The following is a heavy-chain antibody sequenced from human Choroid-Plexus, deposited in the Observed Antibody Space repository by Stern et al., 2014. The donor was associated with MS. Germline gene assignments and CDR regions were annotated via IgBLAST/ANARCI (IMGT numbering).Heavy chain of an antibody. CDR1: GASISNTNW. V-gene: IGHV4-4*02. CDR3: ARVHSGYDWFDY. D-gene: IGHD5-12*01. J-gene: IGHJ4*02. Sequence: QVQLQESGPGLVKPSGTLSLTCDVSGASISNTNWWGWVRQPPAMGLEWIGEIHHSGTTNFKSSLKSRVPMSVDKSKTQFSLELKSVTAADTAVYFCARVHSGYDWFDYWGQGILVTVSS. CDR2: IHHSGTT.